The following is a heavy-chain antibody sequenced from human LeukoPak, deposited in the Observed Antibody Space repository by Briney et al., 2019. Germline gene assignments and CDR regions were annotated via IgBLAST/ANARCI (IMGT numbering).Heavy chain of an antibody. Sequence: PGGSLRLSCAASGFTLNNYEMNWVRQAPGKGLEWISYISSSGISTYYADSVKGRFTISRDNAKKSLYLQMNSLRAEDTAVYYCARVSDGSGYPIDYWGRGTLVTVSS. J-gene: IGHJ4*02. CDR3: ARVSDGSGYPIDY. V-gene: IGHV3-48*03. CDR2: ISSSGIST. CDR1: GFTLNNYE. D-gene: IGHD3-22*01.